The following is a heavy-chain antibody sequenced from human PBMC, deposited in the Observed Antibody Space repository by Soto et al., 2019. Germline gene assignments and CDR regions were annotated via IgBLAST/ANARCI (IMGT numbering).Heavy chain of an antibody. V-gene: IGHV4-4*02. D-gene: IGHD1-7*01. CDR3: ASRDPGTSVDY. Sequence: SETLSLTCAVSGGSFTSNNWWTWVRQPPGQGPEWIGEIYRTGSTNYNPSLKSRVTISLDKSENQFSLKVTSLTAADTAVYYCASRDPGTSVDYWGQGALVTVSS. CDR1: GGSFTSNNW. J-gene: IGHJ4*02. CDR2: IYRTGST.